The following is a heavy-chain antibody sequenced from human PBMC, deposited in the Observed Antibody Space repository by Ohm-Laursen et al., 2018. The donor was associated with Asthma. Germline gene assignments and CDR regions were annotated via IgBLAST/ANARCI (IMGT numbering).Heavy chain of an antibody. CDR2: ISYDGSKK. Sequence: SLRLSCTASGFTFSNYAIHWVRQAPGKGLEWVAVISYDGSKKYYADSVKGRFTISRDNSKNTLYLQMNSLRAEDTAVYYCARDQYYYDSSGYYGDAFDIWGQGTMVTVSS. V-gene: IGHV3-30*03. CDR1: GFTFSNYA. CDR3: ARDQYYYDSSGYYGDAFDI. J-gene: IGHJ3*02. D-gene: IGHD3-22*01.